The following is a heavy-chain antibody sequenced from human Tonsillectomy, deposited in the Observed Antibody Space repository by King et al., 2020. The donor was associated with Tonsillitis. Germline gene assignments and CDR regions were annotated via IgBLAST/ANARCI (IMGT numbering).Heavy chain of an antibody. J-gene: IGHJ6*02. CDR2: IFYSGRT. D-gene: IGHD2-2*01. V-gene: IGHV4-30-4*01. CDR3: ARVHKDGRYWSSTSCFPYDDGRDV. Sequence: VQLQESGPGLVKPSQTLSLTCPVSGVSISSGDYYWSCIRQPPGKGLEWIGYIFYSGRTYYNPSLKSRVTISVDTSTTQFSLKLRSVTAADTAVYYCARVHKDGRYWSSTSCFPYDDGRDVGGQGTTGTVSS. CDR1: GVSISSGDYY.